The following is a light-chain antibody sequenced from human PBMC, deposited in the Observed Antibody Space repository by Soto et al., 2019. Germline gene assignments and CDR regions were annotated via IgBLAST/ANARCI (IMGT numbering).Light chain of an antibody. J-gene: IGKJ1*01. CDR2: GAS. V-gene: IGKV3-15*01. CDR3: QQYNNWHPWT. CDR1: QSVSSN. Sequence: EILITQSPATLSVSPGERATLSCRASQSVSSNLAWYQQKPGQAPRLIIYGASTRATGIPARFSGSGSGTEFTLTISSLQSEDFAAYYCQQYNNWHPWTFGQGTKVDIK.